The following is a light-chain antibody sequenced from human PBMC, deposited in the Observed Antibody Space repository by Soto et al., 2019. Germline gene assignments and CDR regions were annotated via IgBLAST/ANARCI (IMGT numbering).Light chain of an antibody. Sequence: DIQMTQSPSTLSASVGDRVTITCRASHSNSSWLAWYQQKPGKVPKLLIFGASSLDSGVPSRFSGSGSGTEFTPTISSLQPDDFATYYCQQFNGDSGVTFGGGTKVESK. CDR3: QQFNGDSGVT. CDR2: GAS. V-gene: IGKV1-5*03. J-gene: IGKJ4*01. CDR1: HSNSSW.